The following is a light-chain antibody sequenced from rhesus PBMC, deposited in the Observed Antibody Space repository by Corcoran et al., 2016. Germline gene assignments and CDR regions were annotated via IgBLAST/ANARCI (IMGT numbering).Light chain of an antibody. CDR2: AAS. CDR3: LQGYSAQLT. J-gene: IGKJ4*01. V-gene: IGKV1-36*02. CDR1: QGISVY. Sequence: DIQMTQSPSYLSASVGDIVTLTCRASQGISVYLSWYQQKLGKAPKRLIYAASSLESEVPSRFSGNGSGTEFALNISSLKPEDFAAYYCLQGYSAQLTFDGGSKVELK.